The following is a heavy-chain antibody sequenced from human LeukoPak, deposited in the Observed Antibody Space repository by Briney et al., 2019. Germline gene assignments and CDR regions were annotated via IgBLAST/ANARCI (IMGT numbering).Heavy chain of an antibody. CDR1: GITVSNYG. J-gene: IGHJ4*02. CDR2: ISGSGGGT. Sequence: PGGSLRLSYAVSGITVSNYGMSCVRQAPGKGLEWVAGISGSGGGTNYADSVKGRFTISRDNFKNTLYLQMNSLRAEDTAVYFCAKRGVVIRVILVGFHKEAYYFDSWGQGALVTVSS. V-gene: IGHV3-23*01. D-gene: IGHD3-22*01. CDR3: AKRGVVIRVILVGFHKEAYYFDS.